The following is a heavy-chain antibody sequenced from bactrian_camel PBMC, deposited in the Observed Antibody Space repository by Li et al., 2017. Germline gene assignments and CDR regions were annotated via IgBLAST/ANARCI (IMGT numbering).Heavy chain of an antibody. CDR2: IDTIGTPYT. Sequence: VQLVESGGGSALAGGSVRLSCAASGYTYCMGWFRQVPGREREGVARIDTIGTPYTRYVDSVKDRFTISRDEGKDTMYLQMDNLKPEDTATYYYAAARTSCARVGFVQRNFPDWGQGTQVTVS. V-gene: IGHV3S42*01. J-gene: IGHJ4*01. CDR3: AAARTSCARVGFVQRNFPD. D-gene: IGHD5*01. CDR1: GYTYC.